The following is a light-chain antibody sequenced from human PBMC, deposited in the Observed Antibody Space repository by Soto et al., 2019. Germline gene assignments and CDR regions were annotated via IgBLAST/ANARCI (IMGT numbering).Light chain of an antibody. V-gene: IGKV3-11*01. CDR1: QSVSNQ. CDR2: DAS. CDR3: QQRSTWRIT. J-gene: IGKJ5*01. Sequence: LTQSAVTLSLYREGRATLSCRASQSVSNQLAWYQQKPGQAPRLLIYDASRRVTGIPPRFSGSGSGTDFTLTISSLDPEDFALYYCQQRSTWRITVAEGTRLEIK.